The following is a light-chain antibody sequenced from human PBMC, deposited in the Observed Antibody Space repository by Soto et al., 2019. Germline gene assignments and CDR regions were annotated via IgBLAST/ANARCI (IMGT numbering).Light chain of an antibody. CDR2: EVS. CDR3: NSYTSSSTGVV. V-gene: IGLV2-14*01. J-gene: IGLJ2*01. Sequence: QSALTQPASVSGSPGQSITISCTGTSSDVGAYKYVSWYQQHPGKAPKLMIYEVSHRPSGVSNRFSGSKSGNTASLTISGLQAEDDAHYYCNSYTSSSTGVVFGGGTKLTVL. CDR1: SSDVGAYKY.